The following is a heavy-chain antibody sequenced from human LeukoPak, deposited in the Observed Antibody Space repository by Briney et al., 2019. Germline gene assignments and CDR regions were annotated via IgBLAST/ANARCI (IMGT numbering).Heavy chain of an antibody. V-gene: IGHV3-21*01. D-gene: IGHD6-19*01. J-gene: IGHJ4*02. Sequence: PGGSLRLSCAASGFTFSSYGMNWVRQAPGKGLEWVSSISSSSSYIYYADSVKGRFTISRDNAKNSLYLQMNSLRAEDTAVYYCASSAGQIAVAGTYWGQGTPVTVFS. CDR1: GFTFSSYG. CDR2: ISSSSSYI. CDR3: ASSAGQIAVAGTY.